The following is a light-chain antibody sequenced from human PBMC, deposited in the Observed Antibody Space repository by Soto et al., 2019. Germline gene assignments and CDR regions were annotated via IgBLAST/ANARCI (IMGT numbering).Light chain of an antibody. CDR3: QQSYITPYT. Sequence: DIQMTQSPSSLSASVGDTVTITCRASQSISVHLNWYQQKGGKVPKLLIYAACNLYSGVPPRFSGSGSETDLALTISSLQPEDFATYCCQQSYITPYTFGQGIRREIK. J-gene: IGKJ2*01. CDR2: AAC. CDR1: QSISVH. V-gene: IGKV1-39*01.